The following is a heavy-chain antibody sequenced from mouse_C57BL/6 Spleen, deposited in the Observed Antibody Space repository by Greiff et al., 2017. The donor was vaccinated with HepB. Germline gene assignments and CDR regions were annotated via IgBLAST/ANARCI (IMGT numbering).Heavy chain of an antibody. CDR1: GYTFTSYW. J-gene: IGHJ3*01. Sequence: QVQLQQPGAELVKPGASVKLSCKASGYTFTSYWMQWVKQRPGQGLEWIGEIDPSDSYTNYNQKFKGKATLTVDTSSSTAYMQLSSLTSEVSAVYYCASWDAWFAYWGQGTLVTVSA. V-gene: IGHV1-50*01. CDR3: ASWDAWFAY. CDR2: IDPSDSYT. D-gene: IGHD4-1*01.